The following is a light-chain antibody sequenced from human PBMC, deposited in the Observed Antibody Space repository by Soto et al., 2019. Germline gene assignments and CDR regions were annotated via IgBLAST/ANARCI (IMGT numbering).Light chain of an antibody. J-gene: IGKJ1*01. CDR2: GAS. Sequence: DIQMTQSPSSLSASVGDRVTITCRASQVIGNYLAWFQKKPGKAPKSLIYGASTLHSGVPSRFSGSRSGTEFTLTISSLRPEDFATYYCQRYDTLGTFGQGTRVEV. CDR1: QVIGNY. V-gene: IGKV1-16*01. CDR3: QRYDTLGT.